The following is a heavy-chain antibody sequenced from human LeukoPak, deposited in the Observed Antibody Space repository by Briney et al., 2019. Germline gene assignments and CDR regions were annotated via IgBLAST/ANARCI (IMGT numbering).Heavy chain of an antibody. CDR1: GGTFSSYA. CDR2: IIPILGIA. Sequence: ASVKVSCKASGGTFSSYAISWVRQAPGQGLEWMGRIIPILGIANYAQKFQGRVTITADKSTSTAYMELSSLRSEDTAVYYCAIDSSGYPYSGMDVWGQGTTVTVSS. D-gene: IGHD3-22*01. V-gene: IGHV1-69*04. CDR3: AIDSSGYPYSGMDV. J-gene: IGHJ6*02.